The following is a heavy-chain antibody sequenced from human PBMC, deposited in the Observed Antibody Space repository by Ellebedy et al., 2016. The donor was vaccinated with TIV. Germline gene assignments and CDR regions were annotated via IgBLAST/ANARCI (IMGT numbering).Heavy chain of an antibody. Sequence: SGPTLVKPTQTLTLTCTFSGFSLSTTRVSVSWIRQPPGKALELLALFDWDDDKYFNTSLRTRLTISKDTSKNQVVLTMTNMEPVDTATYYCARTDGSGWAFDSWGQGTLVTVSS. D-gene: IGHD6-19*01. CDR1: GFSLSTTRVS. J-gene: IGHJ4*02. CDR2: FDWDDDK. V-gene: IGHV2-70*01. CDR3: ARTDGSGWAFDS.